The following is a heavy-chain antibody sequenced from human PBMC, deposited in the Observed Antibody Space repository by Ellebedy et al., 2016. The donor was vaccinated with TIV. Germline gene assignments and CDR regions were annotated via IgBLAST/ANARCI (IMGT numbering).Heavy chain of an antibody. CDR1: GFSFRSYW. D-gene: IGHD4-17*01. Sequence: GESLKISCGTSGFSFRSYWMTWVRQAPGKGLEWVANIRLDGGDKYYVDSVEGRFTISRDNAKNSLFLQMNSLGVEDTAVYYCATDGSYGDYLSPAHASVMWGQGTLVSVSS. V-gene: IGHV3-7*01. J-gene: IGHJ3*02. CDR2: IRLDGGDK. CDR3: ATDGSYGDYLSPAHASVM.